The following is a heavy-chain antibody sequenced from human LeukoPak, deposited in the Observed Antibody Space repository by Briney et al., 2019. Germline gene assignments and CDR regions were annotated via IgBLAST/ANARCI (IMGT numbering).Heavy chain of an antibody. Sequence: ASVNVSCKGSGYTLTELSMHWVRQAPGKGLEWMGGFDPEDGETIYAQKFQGRVTMTEDTSTDTAYMELSSLRSEDTAVYYCAADTDILTGQDAFDIWGQGTMVTVSS. J-gene: IGHJ3*02. CDR1: GYTLTELS. CDR2: FDPEDGET. D-gene: IGHD3-9*01. V-gene: IGHV1-24*01. CDR3: AADTDILTGQDAFDI.